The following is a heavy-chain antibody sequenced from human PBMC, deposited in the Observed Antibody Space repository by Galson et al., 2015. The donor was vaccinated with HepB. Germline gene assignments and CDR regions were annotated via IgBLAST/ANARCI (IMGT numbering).Heavy chain of an antibody. Sequence: SLRLSCAAYGFTVSSDSMNWVRQAPGKGLEWVSVIFSGGNTDYADSVKGRFTITRDNSKNTVYLEMKNLRAEDTAVYYCARERAEWRLEVRMSPQNDAFDIWGQGTMVTVSS. CDR2: IFSGGNT. V-gene: IGHV3-53*01. CDR3: ARERAEWRLEVRMSPQNDAFDI. D-gene: IGHD1-7*01. J-gene: IGHJ3*02. CDR1: GFTVSSDS.